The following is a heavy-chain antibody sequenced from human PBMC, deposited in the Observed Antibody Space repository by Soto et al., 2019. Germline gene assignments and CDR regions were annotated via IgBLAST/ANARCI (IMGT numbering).Heavy chain of an antibody. D-gene: IGHD2-15*01. Sequence: QSGGSLRLSCAASGFTFSSYAMSWVRQAPGKGLEWVSAISGSGGSTYYADSVKGRFTISRDNSKNTLYLQMNSLRAEDTAVYYCAKDRPSGMDVVVVAAGYYWGQGTLVTVSS. V-gene: IGHV3-23*01. CDR3: AKDRPSGMDVVVVAAGYY. J-gene: IGHJ4*02. CDR1: GFTFSSYA. CDR2: ISGSGGST.